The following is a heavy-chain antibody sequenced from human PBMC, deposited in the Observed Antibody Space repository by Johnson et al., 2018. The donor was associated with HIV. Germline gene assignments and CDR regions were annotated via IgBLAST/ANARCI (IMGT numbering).Heavy chain of an antibody. D-gene: IGHD3-9*01. V-gene: IGHV3-9*01. CDR1: GFTFSNAW. J-gene: IGHJ3*02. CDR3: AKDFLRTILPHAFDI. Sequence: VQLVESGGGLVKPGGSLRLSCAASGFTFSNAWMSWVRQTPGKGLEWVSGINWNSGSIGYADSVKGRFTLSRDNAKNSLYLQMNSLRAEDTALYYCAKDFLRTILPHAFDIWGQGTMVTVSS. CDR2: INWNSGSI.